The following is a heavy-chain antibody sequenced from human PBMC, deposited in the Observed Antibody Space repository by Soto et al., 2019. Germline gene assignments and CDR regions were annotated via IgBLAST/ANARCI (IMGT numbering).Heavy chain of an antibody. D-gene: IGHD3-10*01. CDR1: GFTFSSYG. J-gene: IGHJ6*02. V-gene: IGHV3-30*18. CDR2: ISYDGSNK. Sequence: QVQLVESGGGVVQPGRSLRLSCAASGFTFSSYGMHWVRQAPGKGLEWVAVISYDGSNKYYADSVKGRFTISRDNSKNTCYQKITSVRVEDTVVYNCAKDSTMVRAGPYYYVLAVGGQGPPVTVSS. CDR3: AKDSTMVRAGPYYYVLAV.